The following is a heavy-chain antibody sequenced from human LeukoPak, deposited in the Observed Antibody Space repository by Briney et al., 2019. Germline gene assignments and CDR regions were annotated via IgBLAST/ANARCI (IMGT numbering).Heavy chain of an antibody. CDR2: IHYSGST. D-gene: IGHD2-8*01. CDR3: WRPHCTNSVCSSSRVDF. J-gene: IGHJ4*02. CDR1: GGSMTSNNYY. V-gene: IGHV4-39*01. Sequence: TSETLSLTCTVSGGSMTSNNYYWGWIRQPPGKGLEWIGNIHYSGSTYYSPSLKNRVTISVDTSKNQFSLRLKSVTAADTAVYYCWRPHCTNSVCSSSRVDFWGQGTLVTVSS.